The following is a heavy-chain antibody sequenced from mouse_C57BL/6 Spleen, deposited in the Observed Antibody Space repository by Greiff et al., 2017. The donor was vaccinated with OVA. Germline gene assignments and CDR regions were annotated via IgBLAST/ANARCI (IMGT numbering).Heavy chain of an antibody. J-gene: IGHJ1*03. D-gene: IGHD1-1*01. CDR3: ARWGGSSTGWYFDV. Sequence: VKLQQPGAELVRPGSSVKLSCKASGYTFTSYWMHWVKQRPIQGLEWIGNIDPSDSETHYNQKFKDKATLTVDKSSSTAYMQLSSLTSEDSAVYYGARWGGSSTGWYFDVWGTGTTVTVSS. CDR1: GYTFTSYW. CDR2: IDPSDSET. V-gene: IGHV1-52*01.